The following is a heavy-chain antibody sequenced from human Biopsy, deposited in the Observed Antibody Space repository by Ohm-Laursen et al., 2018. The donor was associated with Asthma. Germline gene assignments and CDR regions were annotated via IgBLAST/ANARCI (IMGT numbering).Heavy chain of an antibody. CDR1: GGTFSNFA. J-gene: IGHJ6*02. Sequence: GSSVKVFCNAPGGTFSNFAISWVRQAPGQGLECLGGIMTVFGTTNYAQKFQGRVTITADESTSTAYMEVTSLRSEDTAIYYCARCQVGYSSGWSLLLKKIYYSGMDVWGQGTAVTVSS. CDR2: IMTVFGTT. CDR3: ARCQVGYSSGWSLLLKKIYYSGMDV. D-gene: IGHD6-19*01. V-gene: IGHV1-69*01.